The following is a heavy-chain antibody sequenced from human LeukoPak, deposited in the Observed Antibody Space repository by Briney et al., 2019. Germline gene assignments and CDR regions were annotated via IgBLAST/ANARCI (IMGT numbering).Heavy chain of an antibody. D-gene: IGHD3-10*01. Sequence: PGGSLRLSCAASGFTFSSYGMHWVRQAPGKGLEWVAFIRYDGINKYYADSVKGRFTISRDNSKNTLYLQMNSLRAEDTAVYYCAKDLYYYGSGSYYNDWGQGTLVTVSS. CDR3: AKDLYYYGSGSYYND. CDR1: GFTFSSYG. CDR2: IRYDGINK. J-gene: IGHJ4*02. V-gene: IGHV3-30*02.